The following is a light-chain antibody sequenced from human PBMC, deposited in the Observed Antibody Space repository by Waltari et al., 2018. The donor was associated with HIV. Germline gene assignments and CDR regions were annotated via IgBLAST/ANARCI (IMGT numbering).Light chain of an antibody. CDR1: ALPKQF. CDR2: KDT. V-gene: IGLV3-25*03. CDR3: QPGDGSGIYWV. Sequence: SYEVTQPPSVSVSPGQTATITCSGDALPKQFAYWYQQKPGQAPTLVIYKDTERPSGIRGGFSGSSEGKIVRLTIRGVQAEYEADYNCQPGDGSGIYWVFGGGTKLTV. J-gene: IGLJ3*02.